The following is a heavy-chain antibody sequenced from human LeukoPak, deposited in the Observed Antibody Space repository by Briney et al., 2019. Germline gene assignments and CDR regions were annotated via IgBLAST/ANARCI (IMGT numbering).Heavy chain of an antibody. V-gene: IGHV3-30*18. J-gene: IGHJ4*02. Sequence: PGGSLRLSCAASGFTFSSYGMHWARQAPGKGLEWVAVISYDGSNKYYADSVKGRFTISRDNSKTTLYLQMNSLRAEDTAVYYCAKDWGYGLDYWGQGTLVTVSS. CDR2: ISYDGSNK. CDR1: GFTFSSYG. D-gene: IGHD3-16*01. CDR3: AKDWGYGLDY.